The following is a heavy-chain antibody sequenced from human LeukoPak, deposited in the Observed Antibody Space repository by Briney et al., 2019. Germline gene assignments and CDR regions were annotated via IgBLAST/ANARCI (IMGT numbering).Heavy chain of an antibody. J-gene: IGHJ4*02. D-gene: IGHD3-16*01. CDR2: ISGNAANT. CDR3: ARDVGGPMFDY. CDR1: GFTFNNYA. V-gene: IGHV3-23*01. Sequence: GGSLRLSCAASGFTFNNYAMSWVRQAPGKGLEWVSTISGNAANTHYADSVTGRFTIFRDNSKNIVRLQMNSLTVEDTAVYRCARDVGGPMFDYWGQGILVTVSS.